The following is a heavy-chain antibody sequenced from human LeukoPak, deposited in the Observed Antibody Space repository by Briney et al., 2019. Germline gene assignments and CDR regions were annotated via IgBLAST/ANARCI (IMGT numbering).Heavy chain of an antibody. V-gene: IGHV4-4*08. CDR1: GDSITTDY. Sequence: SETLSLTCSVSGDSITTDYWSRIRQPPGKGLEWIGYIYRLGNTDYNPSLKSRVTISVDTSKNQLSLNLSSVTAADTAVYYCAGRGQRYFRDWGQGTLVTVSS. J-gene: IGHJ1*01. CDR3: AGRGQRYFRD. CDR2: IYRLGNT.